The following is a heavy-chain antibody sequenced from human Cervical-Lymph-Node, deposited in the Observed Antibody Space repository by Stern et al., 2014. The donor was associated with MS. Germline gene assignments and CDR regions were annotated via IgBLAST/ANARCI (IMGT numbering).Heavy chain of an antibody. J-gene: IGHJ4*02. V-gene: IGHV4-39*01. Sequence: QVQLQESGSGLVKPSETLSLMCSVSNVSISSRNHYWGWIRQSPGKGLVWVGGVYFTGHAYYKPFPKSLVSISLSTSTHPFLLKITSVSDPDTAVYYCARHGLGSGRGYFDFWGQGALVIVSS. CDR3: ARHGLGSGRGYFDF. CDR1: NVSISSRNHY. CDR2: VYFTGHA. D-gene: IGHD3-10*01.